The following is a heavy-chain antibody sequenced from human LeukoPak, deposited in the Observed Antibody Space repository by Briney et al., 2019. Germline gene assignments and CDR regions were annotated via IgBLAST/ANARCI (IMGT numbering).Heavy chain of an antibody. CDR2: VYTTGTT. CDR1: GGSISNYY. CDR3: ARASWLPQSRNYYYMDV. D-gene: IGHD5-12*01. J-gene: IGHJ6*03. Sequence: SETLSLTCTVSGGSISNYYWTWTRQPAGKGLEWIGRVYTTGTTNYNPSLKSRVTMSVDTSENQFSLKLSSVTAADTAVYYCARASWLPQSRNYYYMDVWGKGTTVTISS. V-gene: IGHV4-4*07.